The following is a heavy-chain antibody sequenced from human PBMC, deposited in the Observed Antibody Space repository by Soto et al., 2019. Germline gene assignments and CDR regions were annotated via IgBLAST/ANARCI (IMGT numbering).Heavy chain of an antibody. D-gene: IGHD3-22*01. CDR2: IWYDGKNK. Sequence: QVQLVESGGGVVQPGRSLRLSCAASGFSFSNYGMHWVRQAPGKGLEWVAVIWYDGKNKDYADSVKGRFTISRDNSKNTLFLQMNSLRAEDTAMYYCARDSSDDSSAYTDYWGQGTLVTVSS. V-gene: IGHV3-33*01. CDR3: ARDSSDDSSAYTDY. J-gene: IGHJ4*02. CDR1: GFSFSNYG.